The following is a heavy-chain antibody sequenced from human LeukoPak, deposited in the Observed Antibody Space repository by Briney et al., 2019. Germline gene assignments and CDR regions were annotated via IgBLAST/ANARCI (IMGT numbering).Heavy chain of an antibody. J-gene: IGHJ2*01. V-gene: IGHV3-11*05. CDR1: GFTSSDYY. CDR3: AREDKWYFDL. CDR2: ISTTSTYT. Sequence: GGSLRLSCAASGFTSSDYYMSWIRQAPGKGLEWVSKISTTSTYTNYADSVKGRFTISRDNAKNSLYLQMNSLRVEDTAVYYCAREDKWYFDLWGRGTLVTVSS.